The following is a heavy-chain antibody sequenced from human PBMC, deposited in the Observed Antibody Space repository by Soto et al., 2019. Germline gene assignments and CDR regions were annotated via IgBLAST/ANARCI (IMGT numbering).Heavy chain of an antibody. J-gene: IGHJ6*02. V-gene: IGHV5-51*01. CDR3: ARHAEYSSSWHLVARDYYYYGMDV. Sequence: GEAQTLSCHSSRYNLTSYWIGCMRLVHGKGLGRMVFIYPGDYDTRYSPSFQGQVTISADKSISTAYLQWSSLKASDTAMYYCARHAEYSSSWHLVARDYYYYGMDVWGQGTTVTVSS. CDR2: IYPGDYDT. CDR1: RYNLTSYW. D-gene: IGHD6-13*01.